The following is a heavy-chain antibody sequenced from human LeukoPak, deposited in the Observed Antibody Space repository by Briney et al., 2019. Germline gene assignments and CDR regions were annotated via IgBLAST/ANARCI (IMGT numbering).Heavy chain of an antibody. CDR3: ARAGPILTGYYIYYYYMDV. J-gene: IGHJ6*03. CDR2: INPNSGGT. Sequence: GASVKVSCKASGYTFTGYYMHWVRQAPGQGLEWMGWINPNSGGTNYAQKFQGRVTMTRDTSISTAYMELSRLRSDDTAVYYCARAGPILTGYYIYYYYMDVWGKGTTVTVSS. D-gene: IGHD3-9*01. CDR1: GYTFTGYY. V-gene: IGHV1-2*02.